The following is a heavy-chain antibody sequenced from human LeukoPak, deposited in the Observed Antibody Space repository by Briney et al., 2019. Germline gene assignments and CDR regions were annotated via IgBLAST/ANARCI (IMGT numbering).Heavy chain of an antibody. CDR3: AKVKGSWSSYYGMDV. CDR2: ISGSVGNT. D-gene: IGHD2-8*01. CDR1: GFTFSSYA. Sequence: GESLRLSCAASGFTFSSYAMSWVRQAPGRGLEWVSGISGSVGNTYYADSVKGRFTISRDNSKNTLYLQMNSLSAEDTAVYYCAKVKGSWSSYYGMDVWGQGTTVTVSS. J-gene: IGHJ6*02. V-gene: IGHV3-23*01.